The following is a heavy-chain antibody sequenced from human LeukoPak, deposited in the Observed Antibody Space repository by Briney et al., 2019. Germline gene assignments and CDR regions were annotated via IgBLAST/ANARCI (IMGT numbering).Heavy chain of an antibody. CDR3: SKRGPNTGWHSFDH. CDR1: GFTFSNYA. J-gene: IGHJ5*02. D-gene: IGHD6-19*01. Sequence: PGGSLRLSCAVSGFTFSNYAMSWVRQTPARGLEWVSSINEVGDDTNYVDSVRGRFTVSRDNSKNTLYLQLNSLRAEDTALYYCSKRGPNTGWHSFDHWGPGTLVTVS. CDR2: INEVGDDT. V-gene: IGHV3-23*01.